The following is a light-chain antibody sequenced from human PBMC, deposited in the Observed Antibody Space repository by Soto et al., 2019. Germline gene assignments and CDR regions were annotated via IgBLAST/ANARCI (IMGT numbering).Light chain of an antibody. V-gene: IGLV1-44*01. CDR3: AAWDDSLNGVV. Sequence: QSVLTQPPSASGTPGQRVTISCSGSSSNIGSHTVNWYQQFPGTAPKLLMYSNTQRPSGVPDRFSGSKSGTSASLAISGLQSEFEADYYCAAWDDSLNGVVFGGGTKVTV. CDR1: SSNIGSHT. J-gene: IGLJ2*01. CDR2: SNT.